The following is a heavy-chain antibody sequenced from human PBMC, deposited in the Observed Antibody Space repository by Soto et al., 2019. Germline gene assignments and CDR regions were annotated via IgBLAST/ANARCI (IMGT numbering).Heavy chain of an antibody. J-gene: IGHJ4*02. V-gene: IGHV3-23*01. CDR2: IGASGAAA. CDR3: AVRKTGSYFDY. Sequence: PGGSLRLSCAASGFTFSSYAMSWVRQAPGRGLEWVSGIGASGAAAYYADFGRGRFIISRDNSKNTLHLQMNSLRAEDTAVYYCAVRKTGSYFDYWGQGTLVTVSS. D-gene: IGHD1-26*01. CDR1: GFTFSSYA.